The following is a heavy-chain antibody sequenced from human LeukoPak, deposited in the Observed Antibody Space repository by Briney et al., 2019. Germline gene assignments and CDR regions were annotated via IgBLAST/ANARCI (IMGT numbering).Heavy chain of an antibody. Sequence: TGGSLKLSCATSGITFSRKAMSWVRPAPGKGLEWVSAIRGSGDNTYYVDAVRGRFTISRDNSKNTLYLHMNNLRAEDTAVYYCAKLPDCSNDACSQGDYWGQGTLVIVSS. D-gene: IGHD2-8*01. CDR2: IRGSGDNT. V-gene: IGHV3-23*01. CDR1: GITFSRKA. J-gene: IGHJ4*02. CDR3: AKLPDCSNDACSQGDY.